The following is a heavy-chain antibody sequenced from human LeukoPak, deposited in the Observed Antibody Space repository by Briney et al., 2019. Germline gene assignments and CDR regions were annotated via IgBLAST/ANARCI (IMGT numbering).Heavy chain of an antibody. V-gene: IGHV1-18*01. CDR2: ISAYNGNT. Sequence: ASVKVSCKASGYAFTSYGISWVRQAPGQGLEWMGWISAYNGNTNYAQKLQGRVTMTTDTSTSTAYMELRSLRSDDTAVYYCARDMAVVPAPRSHFDYWGQGTLVTVSS. CDR3: ARDMAVVPAPRSHFDY. D-gene: IGHD2-2*01. CDR1: GYAFTSYG. J-gene: IGHJ4*02.